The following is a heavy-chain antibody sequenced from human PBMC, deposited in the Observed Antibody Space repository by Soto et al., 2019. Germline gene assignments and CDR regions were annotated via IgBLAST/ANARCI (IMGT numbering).Heavy chain of an antibody. CDR1: GGSISSYY. J-gene: IGHJ5*02. CDR2: IYYSGST. CDR3: ARHESGRDQNWFDP. Sequence: SETLSLTCTVSGGSISSYYWSWIRQPPGKGLEWIGYIYYSGSTNYNPSLKSRVTISVDTSKNQFSLKLSSVTAADTAVYYCARHESGRDQNWFDPWGQGTLVTVSS. V-gene: IGHV4-59*08.